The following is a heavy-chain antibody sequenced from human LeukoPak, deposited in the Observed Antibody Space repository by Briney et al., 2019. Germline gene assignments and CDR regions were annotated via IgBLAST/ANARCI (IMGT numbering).Heavy chain of an antibody. Sequence: GGSLRLSCAASGFTFSSYAIHWVRQAPGKGLEWVAVISYDGRNKNYADSVKGRFTISRDNSKNTLYLQMNSLRTEDTAVYYCAKLAVSGFFDYWGQGTLVTVSS. V-gene: IGHV3-30-3*02. CDR1: GFTFSSYA. CDR3: AKLAVSGFFDY. J-gene: IGHJ4*02. D-gene: IGHD6-19*01. CDR2: ISYDGRNK.